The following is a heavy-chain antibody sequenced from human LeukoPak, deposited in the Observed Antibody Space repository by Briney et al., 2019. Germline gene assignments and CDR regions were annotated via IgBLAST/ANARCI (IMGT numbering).Heavy chain of an antibody. D-gene: IGHD4-23*01. V-gene: IGHV3-30-3*01. Sequence: GGSLRLSCAASGFTFSSYAMHWVRQAPGKGLEWVAVISYDGSNKYYADSVKGRFTISRDNSKNTLYLQMNSLRAEDTAVYYRARGIHRLKNDYGGSDYWGQGTLVTVSS. CDR2: ISYDGSNK. J-gene: IGHJ4*02. CDR1: GFTFSSYA. CDR3: ARGIHRLKNDYGGSDY.